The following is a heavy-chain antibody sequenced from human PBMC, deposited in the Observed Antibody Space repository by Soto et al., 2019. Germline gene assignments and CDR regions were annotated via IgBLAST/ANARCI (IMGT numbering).Heavy chain of an antibody. CDR1: GFIFSDHY. CDR3: ARGDDYNDGVYASDI. V-gene: IGHV3-72*01. Sequence: EVQMVESGGGLVQPGRSLRLSCAASGFIFSDHYMDWVRQAPGKGLEWVGRIRDKANSYTTEYAASVKGRFTISRDDSKNSLYLQMNSLKIEDTAVYYCARGDDYNDGVYASDIWDQGTMVTVSS. J-gene: IGHJ3*02. D-gene: IGHD4-4*01. CDR2: IRDKANSYTT.